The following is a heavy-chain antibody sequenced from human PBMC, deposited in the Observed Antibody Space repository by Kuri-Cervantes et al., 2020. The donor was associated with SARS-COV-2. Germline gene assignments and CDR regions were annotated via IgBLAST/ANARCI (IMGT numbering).Heavy chain of an antibody. V-gene: IGHV4-31*02. CDR2: IYYSGST. CDR3: ARGSVVLFDY. Sequence: SCTVSGGSISSGGYYWSWIRQHPGKGLEWIGYIYYSGSTYYNPSLKSRVTISVDTSKNQFSLRLSSVTAADTAVYYCARGSVVLFDYWGQGTLVTVSS. D-gene: IGHD4-23*01. CDR1: GGSISSGGYY. J-gene: IGHJ4*02.